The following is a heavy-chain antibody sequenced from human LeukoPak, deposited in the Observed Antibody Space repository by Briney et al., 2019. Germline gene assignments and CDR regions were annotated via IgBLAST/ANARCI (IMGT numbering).Heavy chain of an antibody. J-gene: IGHJ4*02. Sequence: ASVKVSCKASGYTFTGYYMHWVRQAPGQGLEWMGWINPNSGGTNYAQKSQGRVTMTRDTSISTAYMELSRLRSDDTAVYYCARESRGGAYCSGGSCSLGYWGQGTLVTVSS. CDR3: ARESRGGAYCSGGSCSLGY. V-gene: IGHV1-2*02. CDR2: INPNSGGT. CDR1: GYTFTGYY. D-gene: IGHD2-15*01.